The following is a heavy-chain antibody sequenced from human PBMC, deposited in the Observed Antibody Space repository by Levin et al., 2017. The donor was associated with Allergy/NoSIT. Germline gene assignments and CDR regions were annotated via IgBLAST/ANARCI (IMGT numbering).Heavy chain of an antibody. Sequence: GGSLRLSCAASGFSFSSYAISWVRQAPGKGLDLVSIISGRGGSTYYADSVKGRFTISRDNSKNTLYLQMNSLRAEDTAVYYCAKGYSGYDIYYYYGMDVWGQGTTVTVSS. CDR1: GFSFSSYA. V-gene: IGHV3-23*01. CDR2: ISGRGGST. J-gene: IGHJ6*02. D-gene: IGHD5-12*01. CDR3: AKGYSGYDIYYYYGMDV.